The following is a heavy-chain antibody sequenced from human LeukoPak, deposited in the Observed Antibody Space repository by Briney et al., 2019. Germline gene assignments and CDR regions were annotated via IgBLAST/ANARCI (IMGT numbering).Heavy chain of an antibody. V-gene: IGHV1-3*01. CDR3: ARGGGHEYSSSWFDY. CDR2: INAGNGNT. Sequence: ASVKVSCKASGYTFTSYAMHWVRQAPGQRLEWMGWINAGNGNTKYSQEFQGRVTITRDTSASTAYMELSSLRSEDTAVYYCARGGGHEYSSSWFDYWGQGTLVTVSS. J-gene: IGHJ5*01. D-gene: IGHD6-13*01. CDR1: GYTFTSYA.